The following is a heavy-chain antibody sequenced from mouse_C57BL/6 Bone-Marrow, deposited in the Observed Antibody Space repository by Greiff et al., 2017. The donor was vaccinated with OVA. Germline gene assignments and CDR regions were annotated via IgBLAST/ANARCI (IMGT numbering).Heavy chain of an antibody. CDR3: ARDRIYDDYSYYFDY. CDR2: VYPYNGGT. Sequence: VQLQQSGPVLVKPGPSVKISCKASGFTFTDYYMHWVKQSHGKSLEWIGLVYPYNGGTSYNQKFKGKATLTVDTSSSTAYMELNSLTSEDSAVDYCARDRIYDDYSYYFDYWGQGTTLTVSS. V-gene: IGHV1-36*01. J-gene: IGHJ2*01. CDR1: GFTFTDYY. D-gene: IGHD2-3*01.